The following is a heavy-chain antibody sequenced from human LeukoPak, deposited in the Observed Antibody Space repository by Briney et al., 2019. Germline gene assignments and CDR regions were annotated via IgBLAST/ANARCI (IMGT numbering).Heavy chain of an antibody. CDR3: ARQNPHYYDSSGAAPRGYWFDP. CDR2: IYPGDSDT. CDR1: GYSFTSYW. J-gene: IGHJ5*02. V-gene: IGHV5-51*01. Sequence: KTPGESLKISCKGSGYSFTSYWIGWVRQMPGKGLEWMGIIYPGDSDTRYSPSFQGQVTISADKSISTAYLQWSSLKASDTAMYYCARQNPHYYDSSGAAPRGYWFDPWGQGTLVTVSS. D-gene: IGHD3-22*01.